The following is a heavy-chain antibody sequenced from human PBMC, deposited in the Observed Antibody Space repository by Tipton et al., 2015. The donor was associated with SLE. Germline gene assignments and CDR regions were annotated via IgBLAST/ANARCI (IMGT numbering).Heavy chain of an antibody. V-gene: IGHV4-61*02. CDR3: ASYDSLGY. CDR2: IYTSGST. D-gene: IGHD3-3*01. J-gene: IGHJ4*02. Sequence: TLSLTCTVSGYSISSGYYWSWIRQPAGKGLEWIGRIYTSGSTNYNPSLKSRVTISVDTSKNQFSLKLSSVTAADTAVYYCASYDSLGYWGQGTLVTVSS. CDR1: GYSISSGYY.